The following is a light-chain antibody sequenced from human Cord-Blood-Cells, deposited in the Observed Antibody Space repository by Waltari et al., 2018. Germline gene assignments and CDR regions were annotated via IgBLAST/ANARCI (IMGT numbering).Light chain of an antibody. CDR3: CSYAGSVV. CDR1: RRAVGGYFY. V-gene: IGLV2-11*01. J-gene: IGLJ2*01. Sequence: SALTQPRSVSGYPGHSVTISFTVTRRAVGGYFYVSWYQQHPGKAPKLITYDVSKRRSGVPVRFSGSKSDNAASLTISELQAEDEADYYCCSYAGSVVFGGGTKLTVL. CDR2: DVS.